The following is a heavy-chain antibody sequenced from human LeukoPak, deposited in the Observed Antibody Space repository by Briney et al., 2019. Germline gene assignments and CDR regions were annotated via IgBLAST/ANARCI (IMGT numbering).Heavy chain of an antibody. V-gene: IGHV4-4*07. CDR1: GGSISSYY. D-gene: IGHD6-6*01. J-gene: IGHJ3*02. CDR2: IYISGST. Sequence: SETLSLTCTVSGGSISSYYWSWIRQPAGKGLEWIGRIYISGSTNYNPSLKSRVTMSVDTSKNQFSLKLSSATAADTAVYYCARDYSSSSGKAFDIWGQGTMVTVSS. CDR3: ARDYSSSSGKAFDI.